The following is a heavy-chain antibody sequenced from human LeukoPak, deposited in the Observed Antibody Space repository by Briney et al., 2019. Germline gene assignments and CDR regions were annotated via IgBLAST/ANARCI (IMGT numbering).Heavy chain of an antibody. V-gene: IGHV3-23*01. D-gene: IGHD4-17*01. CDR3: ASPWGDYQGSYFDY. CDR2: ISGSGGST. CDR1: GFTFSSYA. Sequence: GGSLRLSCAASGFTFSSYAMSWVRQAPGKGLEWVSAISGSGGSTYYADSVKDRFTISRDNSKNTLYLQMNSLRAEDTAVYYCASPWGDYQGSYFDYWGQGTLVTVSS. J-gene: IGHJ4*02.